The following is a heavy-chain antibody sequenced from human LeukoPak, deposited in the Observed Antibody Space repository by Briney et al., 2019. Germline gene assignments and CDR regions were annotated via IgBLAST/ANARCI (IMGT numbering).Heavy chain of an antibody. CDR3: ARRDYAAWFDP. D-gene: IGHD4/OR15-4a*01. J-gene: IGHJ5*02. CDR2: VYYSGST. V-gene: IGHV4-39*01. Sequence: PSETLSLTCTVSGDSITSGGFYWAWLRQSPGKGLEWIGNVYYSGSTQYNPSLRGRVSISMDMTKNQFSLNLNSVSVTDTAIYYCARRDYAAWFDPWGQGTLVTVSS. CDR1: GDSITSGGFY.